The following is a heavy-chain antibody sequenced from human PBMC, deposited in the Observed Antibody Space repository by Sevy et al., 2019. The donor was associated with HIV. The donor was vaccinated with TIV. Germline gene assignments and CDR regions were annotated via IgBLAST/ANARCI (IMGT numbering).Heavy chain of an antibody. Sequence: SGTLSLTCTVSGCSISSDNYYWTWIRQHPGKGLEWIGYIYYSGNTYYNPCLKSRGSISINKSKNQFSLRLSSVTAADTAVYYCARDHGYSNGWFPYYYYYGMDVWGQGTTVTVSS. CDR3: ARDHGYSNGWFPYYYYYGMDV. CDR2: IYYSGNT. D-gene: IGHD5-18*01. V-gene: IGHV4-31*03. CDR1: GCSISSDNYY. J-gene: IGHJ6*02.